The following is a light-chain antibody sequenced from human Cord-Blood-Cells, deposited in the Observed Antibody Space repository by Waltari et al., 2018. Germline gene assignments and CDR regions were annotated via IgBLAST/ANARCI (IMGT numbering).Light chain of an antibody. CDR1: SSNIRAGYD. CDR3: QSYDSSLSGSV. J-gene: IGLJ2*01. V-gene: IGLV1-40*01. CDR2: GNS. Sequence: QSVLTQPPSVSGAPGQRVTISCTGSSSNIRAGYDVHWYQQLPGTAPKLLIYGNSNLPSGVPDRFSGSKSGTSASLAITGLQAEDEADYYCQSYDSSLSGSVFGGGTKLTVL.